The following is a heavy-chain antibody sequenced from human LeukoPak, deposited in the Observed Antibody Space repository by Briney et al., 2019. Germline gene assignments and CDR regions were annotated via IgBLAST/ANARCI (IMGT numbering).Heavy chain of an antibody. CDR1: GGSISSGNYY. CDR2: IYYGGST. CDR3: ARVPDYSNKNWFDP. D-gene: IGHD4-11*01. V-gene: IGHV4-31*03. J-gene: IGHJ5*02. Sequence: SQTLSLTCTVSGGSISSGNYYWSWIRQHPGKGLEWIGYIYYGGSTYYNPSLKSRVTISVDASKNQFSLKLSSVTAADTAVYYCARVPDYSNKNWFDPWGQGTLVTVSS.